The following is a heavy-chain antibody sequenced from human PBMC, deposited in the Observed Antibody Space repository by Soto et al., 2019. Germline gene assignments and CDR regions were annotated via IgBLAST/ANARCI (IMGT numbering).Heavy chain of an antibody. J-gene: IGHJ5*02. CDR1: GYTFSTYG. D-gene: IGHD3-3*01. Sequence: QVQLVQSGDEVKKPGASVKVSCKASGYTFSTYGFSWVRQAPGQGLEWMGWIGADNGVTNYAQNFQGRVTMTTDTSMTTSYMELRCLTSDDTAVYFCARDWRGAEGFDPWGQGTLVTVSS. CDR3: ARDWRGAEGFDP. CDR2: IGADNGVT. V-gene: IGHV1-18*01.